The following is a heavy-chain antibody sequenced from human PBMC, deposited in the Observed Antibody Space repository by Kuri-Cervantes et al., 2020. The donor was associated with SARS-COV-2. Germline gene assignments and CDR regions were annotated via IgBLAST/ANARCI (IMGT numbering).Heavy chain of an antibody. Sequence: GESLKISCKASGYTFTGYYMHWVRQAPGQGLEWMGWINPNSGGTNYAQKFQGRVTMTRDTSISTAYMELSRLRSDDTAVYYCASVQWLAAFDIWGQGTMVTVSS. CDR3: ASVQWLAAFDI. V-gene: IGHV1-2*02. J-gene: IGHJ3*02. D-gene: IGHD6-19*01. CDR2: INPNSGGT. CDR1: GYTFTGYY.